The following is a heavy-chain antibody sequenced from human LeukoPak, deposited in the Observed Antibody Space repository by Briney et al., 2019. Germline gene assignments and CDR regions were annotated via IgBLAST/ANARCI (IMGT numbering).Heavy chain of an antibody. V-gene: IGHV4-39*01. D-gene: IGHD3-10*01. CDR3: ARHPRSYYGSGEFFPFDQ. Sequence: ESSETLSLTCTVSGGSISSSFYYWGWIRQPPGKGLEWIGSIYYSGTTYYNPSLKSRVTISVDTSKIQFSLKLISVTAADTAVYYCARHPRSYYGSGEFFPFDQWGQGTLVTVSS. CDR1: GGSISSSFYY. CDR2: IYYSGTT. J-gene: IGHJ4*02.